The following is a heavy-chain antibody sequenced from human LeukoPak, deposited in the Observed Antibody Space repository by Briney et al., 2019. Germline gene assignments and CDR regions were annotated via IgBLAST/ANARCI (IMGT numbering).Heavy chain of an antibody. Sequence: SETLSLTCTVSGGSISSYYWSWIRQPAGKGLEWIGRIYTSGSTNYNPSLKSRVTISVDTSKNQFSLKLSSVTAADTAVYYCAKMGYYDFWSPYYYYYMDVWGKGTTVTVSS. CDR1: GGSISSYY. J-gene: IGHJ6*03. CDR3: AKMGYYDFWSPYYYYYMDV. V-gene: IGHV4-4*07. D-gene: IGHD3-3*01. CDR2: IYTSGST.